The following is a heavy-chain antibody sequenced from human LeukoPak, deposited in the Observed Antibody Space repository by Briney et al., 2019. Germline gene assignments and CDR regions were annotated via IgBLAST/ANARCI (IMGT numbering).Heavy chain of an antibody. CDR3: ARDLGDYYDSSGYYYWLYYFDY. V-gene: IGHV3-23*01. D-gene: IGHD3-22*01. CDR1: GFTFSSYG. Sequence: GGSLRLSCAASGFTFSSYGMSWVRQAPGKGLEWASAISGSGGSTYYADSVKGRFTISRDNSKNTLYLQMNSLRAEDTAVYYCARDLGDYYDSSGYYYWLYYFDYWGQGTLVTVSS. CDR2: ISGSGGST. J-gene: IGHJ4*02.